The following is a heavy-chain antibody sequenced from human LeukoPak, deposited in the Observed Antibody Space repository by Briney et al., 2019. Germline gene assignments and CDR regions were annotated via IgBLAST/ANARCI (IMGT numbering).Heavy chain of an antibody. J-gene: IGHJ6*03. V-gene: IGHV3-23*01. CDR1: GFIFSSYA. CDR2: ISGSGGDT. CDR3: GKSFCSSTSCYSSYYYYYMDV. D-gene: IGHD2-2*01. Sequence: GGSLRLSCAASGFIFSSYAMSWVRQAPGKGLEWVSGISGSGGDTYYVDSVKGRFTFSRDNSKNTLYLQMNSLRAEDTAVYYCGKSFCSSTSCYSSYYYYYMDVWGKGTTVTVSS.